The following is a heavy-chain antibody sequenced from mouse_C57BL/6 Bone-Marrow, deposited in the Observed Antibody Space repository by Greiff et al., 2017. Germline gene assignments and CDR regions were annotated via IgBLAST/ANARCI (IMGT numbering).Heavy chain of an antibody. CDR1: GYTFTSYW. V-gene: IGHV1-64*01. CDR2: IHPNSGST. D-gene: IGHD1-1*01. J-gene: IGHJ2*01. Sequence: QVQLQQSGAELVKPGASVKLSCKASGYTFTSYWMHWVKQRPGQGLEWIGMIHPNSGSTNYNEKFKSKAALTVDKSSSTAYMQPSSLTSEDSAVYYCAQLLRSSFDYWSQGTTLTVSS. CDR3: AQLLRSSFDY.